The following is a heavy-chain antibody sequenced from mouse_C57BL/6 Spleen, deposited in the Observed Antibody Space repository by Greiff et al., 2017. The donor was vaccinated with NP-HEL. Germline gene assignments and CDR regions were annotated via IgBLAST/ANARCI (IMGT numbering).Heavy chain of an antibody. Sequence: VQLQQSGPELVKPGASVKISCKASGYTFTDYYMNWVKQSHGKSLEWIGDINPNNGGTSYNQKFKGKATLTVDKSSSTAYMELRSLTSEDSAVYYCAREDSNYNYFDYWGQGTTLTVSS. V-gene: IGHV1-26*01. CDR2: INPNNGGT. D-gene: IGHD2-5*01. CDR3: AREDSNYNYFDY. J-gene: IGHJ2*01. CDR1: GYTFTDYY.